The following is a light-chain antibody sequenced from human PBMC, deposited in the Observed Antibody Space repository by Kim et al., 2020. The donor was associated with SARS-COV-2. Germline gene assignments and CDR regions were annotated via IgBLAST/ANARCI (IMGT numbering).Light chain of an antibody. Sequence: AWGQTVRITCQGDSLRSYYASWYQQKPGQAPVIVIYGKTNRPPGIPDRFSGSSSGNTASLTITGAQAEDEADYYCNSRDSSGNLWVFGGGTQLTVL. CDR2: GKT. CDR1: SLRSYY. CDR3: NSRDSSGNLWV. V-gene: IGLV3-19*01. J-gene: IGLJ3*02.